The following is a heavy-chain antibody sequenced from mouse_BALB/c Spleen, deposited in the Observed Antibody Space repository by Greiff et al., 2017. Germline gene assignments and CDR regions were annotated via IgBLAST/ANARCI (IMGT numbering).Heavy chain of an antibody. Sequence: DLVKPGASVKLSCKASGYTFTSYWINWIKQRPGPGLEWIGRIAPGSGSTYYNEMFKGKATLTVDTSSSTAYIQLSSLSSEDSAVYFCARDFDYWGQGTTLTVSS. J-gene: IGHJ2*01. CDR3: ARDFDY. V-gene: IGHV1S41*01. CDR2: IAPGSGST. CDR1: GYTFTSYW.